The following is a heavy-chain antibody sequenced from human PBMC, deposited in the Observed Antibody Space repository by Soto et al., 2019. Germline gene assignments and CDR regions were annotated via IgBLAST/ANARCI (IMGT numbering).Heavy chain of an antibody. Sequence: QVQLVESGGGVVQPGRSLRLSCAASGFTFSSYAMHWVRQAPGKGLEWVAVISYDGSNKYYADSVKGRFTISRDNSKNTLYLQMNSLRAEDTAVYYCARDQTSEGELGDYWGQGTLVTVSS. J-gene: IGHJ4*02. CDR1: GFTFSSYA. D-gene: IGHD1-26*01. CDR2: ISYDGSNK. V-gene: IGHV3-30-3*01. CDR3: ARDQTSEGELGDY.